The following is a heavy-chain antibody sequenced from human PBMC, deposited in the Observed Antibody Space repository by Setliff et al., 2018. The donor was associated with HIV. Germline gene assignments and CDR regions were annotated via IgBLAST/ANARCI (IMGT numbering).Heavy chain of an antibody. CDR1: SESFTNYY. J-gene: IGHJ6*02. D-gene: IGHD6-13*01. CDR2: IDHGGST. CDR3: ARKQQLRWAWMASSYYYALDV. V-gene: IGHV4-34*01. Sequence: SENLSLTCTVDSESFTNYYWSWIRQPPGKGLEWIGEIDHGGSTRYNPSLKSRITMSVDTSKNQFSLRLSPVTAADTAVYYCARKQQLRWAWMASSYYYALDVWGPGTTVTVS.